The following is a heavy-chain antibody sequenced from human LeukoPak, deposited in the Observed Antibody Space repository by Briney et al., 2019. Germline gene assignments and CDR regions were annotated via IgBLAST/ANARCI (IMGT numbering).Heavy chain of an antibody. V-gene: IGHV5-51*01. CDR1: GYSFSNYW. CDR3: ARQSPDTANGMDV. Sequence: GESLKVSCKGFGYSFSNYWIGWVRQMPGKGLEWMGIIYLGDSDTRYSPSFQGQVTISADKSISTAYLQWSSLKASDTAMYYCARQSPDTANGMDVWGQGTTVTVSS. J-gene: IGHJ6*02. D-gene: IGHD5-18*01. CDR2: IYLGDSDT.